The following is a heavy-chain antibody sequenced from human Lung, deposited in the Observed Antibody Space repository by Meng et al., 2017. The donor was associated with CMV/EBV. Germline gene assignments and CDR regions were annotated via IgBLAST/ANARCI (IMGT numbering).Heavy chain of an antibody. CDR1: LTEVS. CDR3: AADGYCTSTSCYSHGMDV. Sequence: LTEVSLHWVRQAPGRGLEYMGGFDPDAGETIYAQNFRGRVTMTDDTSTDTAYMELSSLRSDDTAVYYCAADGYCTSTSCYSHGMDVWGQGTTVTVSS. CDR2: FDPDAGET. V-gene: IGHV1-24*01. J-gene: IGHJ6*02. D-gene: IGHD2-2*03.